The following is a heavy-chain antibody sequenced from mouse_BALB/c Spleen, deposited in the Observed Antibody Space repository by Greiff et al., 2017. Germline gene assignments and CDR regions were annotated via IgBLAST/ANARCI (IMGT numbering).Heavy chain of an antibody. Sequence: EVMLVESGGGLVQPGGSRKLSCAASGFTFSSFGMHWVRQAPEKGLEWVAYISSGSSTIYYAATVKGRFTISRDNPKNTLFLQMTSLRSEDTAMYYCARSNYYGSSSTFAYWGQGTLVTVSA. V-gene: IGHV5-17*02. CDR3: ARSNYYGSSSTFAY. CDR2: ISSGSSTI. CDR1: GFTFSSFG. D-gene: IGHD1-1*01. J-gene: IGHJ3*01.